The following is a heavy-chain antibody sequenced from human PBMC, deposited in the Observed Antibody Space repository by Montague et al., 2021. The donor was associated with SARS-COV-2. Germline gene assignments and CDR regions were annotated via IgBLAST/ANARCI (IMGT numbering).Heavy chain of an antibody. V-gene: IGHV4-34*01. J-gene: IGHJ4*02. D-gene: IGHD6-6*01. Sequence: SETLSLTCAVYGGSLSGDHWSWIRQPPGKGPEWIGEVNHSGDTNYNVSLKSRVTMSVDTSQSQFSLKVRSVTAADTAVYYCAGGPVGVAARLRYYWDQWGQGTLVTVSS. CDR2: VNHSGDT. CDR3: AGGPVGVAARLRYYWDQ. CDR1: GGSLSGDH.